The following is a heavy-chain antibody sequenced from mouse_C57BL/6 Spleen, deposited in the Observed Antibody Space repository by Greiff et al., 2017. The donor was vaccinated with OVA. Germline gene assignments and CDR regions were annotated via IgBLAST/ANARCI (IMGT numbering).Heavy chain of an antibody. D-gene: IGHD1-1*01. CDR2: ISDGGSYT. Sequence: EVQGVESGGGLVKPGGSLKLPCAASGFTFSSYAMSWVRQTPEKRLEWVATISDGGSYTYYPDNVKGRFTISRDNAKNNLYLQMSHLKSEDTAMYYCARDVGTTVVATEAMDYWGQGTSVTVSS. CDR3: ARDVGTTVVATEAMDY. V-gene: IGHV5-4*01. J-gene: IGHJ4*01. CDR1: GFTFSSYA.